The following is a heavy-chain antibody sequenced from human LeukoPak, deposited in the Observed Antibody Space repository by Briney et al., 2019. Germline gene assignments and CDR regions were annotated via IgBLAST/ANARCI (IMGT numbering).Heavy chain of an antibody. D-gene: IGHD3-9*01. CDR2: IYYSGST. CDR3: AREAGGYDILTGYYTRGYFDC. Sequence: SETLSLTCTVSGGSISSHYWSWIRQPPGKGLEWIGYIYYSGSTNYNPSLKSRVTISVDTSKNQFSLKLSSVTAADTAVYYCAREAGGYDILTGYYTRGYFDCWGQGTLVTVSS. J-gene: IGHJ4*02. V-gene: IGHV4-59*11. CDR1: GGSISSHY.